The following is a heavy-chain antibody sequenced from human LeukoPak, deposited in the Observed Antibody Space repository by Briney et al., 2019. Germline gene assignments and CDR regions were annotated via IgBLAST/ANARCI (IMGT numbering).Heavy chain of an antibody. D-gene: IGHD5-18*01. Sequence: PGGSLRLSCAASGFTFDDYAMHWVRQAPGKGLEWVSGISWNSGSIGYADSVKGRFTNSRDNAKNSLYLQMNSLRAEDTALYYCAKDTSGDTAMPLDYWGQGTLVTVSS. CDR1: GFTFDDYA. CDR2: ISWNSGSI. V-gene: IGHV3-9*01. J-gene: IGHJ4*02. CDR3: AKDTSGDTAMPLDY.